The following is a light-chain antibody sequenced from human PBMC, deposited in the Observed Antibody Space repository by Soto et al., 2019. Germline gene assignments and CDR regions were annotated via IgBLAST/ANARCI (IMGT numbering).Light chain of an antibody. J-gene: IGKJ1*01. CDR3: QQTHAVPRT. Sequence: DIQMTQSPSSLSSSVGDRFTITCGASQNVITYLNWYQKKPGKAPKLLIYAASSLQSGVPLRFSGSGSGTTFILTISSLQHEDFATYFCQQTHAVPRTFGQGTKVDIK. CDR2: AAS. V-gene: IGKV1-39*01. CDR1: QNVITY.